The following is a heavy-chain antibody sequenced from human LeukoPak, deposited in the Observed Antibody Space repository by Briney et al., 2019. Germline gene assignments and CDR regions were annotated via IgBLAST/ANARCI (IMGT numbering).Heavy chain of an antibody. V-gene: IGHV4-59*08. Sequence: PSETLSLTCSVSGGSISSLCWSWIRQPPGKGLEWIGYIYYTGSTNYNPSLKSRVTMFVDMSKNQFSMRLSSVTAADTAVYYCARHRAYSSSSPFDYWGQGTLVTVSS. CDR1: GGSISSLC. CDR2: IYYTGST. CDR3: ARHRAYSSSSPFDY. D-gene: IGHD6-6*01. J-gene: IGHJ4*02.